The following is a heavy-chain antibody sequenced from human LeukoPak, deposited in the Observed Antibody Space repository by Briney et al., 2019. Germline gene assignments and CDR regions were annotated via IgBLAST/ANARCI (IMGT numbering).Heavy chain of an antibody. Sequence: SETLSLTCTVSGYSISRGYYWGWIRQPPGKGLEWIGSIYHSGSTYYNPSLESRVTISVDTSKNQFSLKLSSVTAADTAVYYCARDTYDSSGYYYYYYMDVWGKGTTVTVSS. CDR3: ARDTYDSSGYYYYYYMDV. CDR2: IYHSGST. D-gene: IGHD3-22*01. J-gene: IGHJ6*03. CDR1: GYSISRGYY. V-gene: IGHV4-38-2*02.